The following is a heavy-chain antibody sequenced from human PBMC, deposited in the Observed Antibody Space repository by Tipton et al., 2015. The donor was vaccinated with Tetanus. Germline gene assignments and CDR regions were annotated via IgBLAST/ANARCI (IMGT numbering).Heavy chain of an antibody. CDR1: GGSFSGYY. CDR3: ARQLWGYWFDP. J-gene: IGHJ5*02. Sequence: TLSLTCTIYGGSFSGYYCSWIRQPPGRGLEWIGEIHPSGSTNYNPSLRSRVTLSQDTSKSQFSLKLSSVTAADTAVYYCARQLWGYWFDPWGQGTRVTVSS. CDR2: IHPSGST. V-gene: IGHV4-34*01. D-gene: IGHD7-27*01.